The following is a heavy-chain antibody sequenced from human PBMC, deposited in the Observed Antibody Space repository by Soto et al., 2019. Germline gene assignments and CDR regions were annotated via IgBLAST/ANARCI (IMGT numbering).Heavy chain of an antibody. CDR2: INPNSGGT. V-gene: IGHV1-2*02. D-gene: IGHD6-13*01. Sequence: ASVKVSCKASGYTFTGYYMHWVRQAPGQGLEWMGWINPNSGGTNYAQKFQGRVTMTRDTSISTAYMELSRLRSDDTAVYYCARHSSSLNQFDHWGQGTLVTVSS. J-gene: IGHJ4*02. CDR1: GYTFTGYY. CDR3: ARHSSSLNQFDH.